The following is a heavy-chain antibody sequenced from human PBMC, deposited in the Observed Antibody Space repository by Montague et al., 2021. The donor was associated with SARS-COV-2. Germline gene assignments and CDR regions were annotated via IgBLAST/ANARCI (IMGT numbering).Heavy chain of an antibody. V-gene: IGHV4-38-2*02. J-gene: IGHJ4*02. CDR2: IYHSGST. CDR1: GYSISSGYY. Sequence: SETLSLTRTVSGYSISSGYYWGWIRQPPGKGLEWIGSIYHSGSTYYNPSLKSRVTISVDTSKNQFSLKLSSVTAADTAVYYCARDVRYYDFWSGRAQTSPAYWGQGTLVTVSS. CDR3: ARDVRYYDFWSGRAQTSPAY. D-gene: IGHD3-3*01.